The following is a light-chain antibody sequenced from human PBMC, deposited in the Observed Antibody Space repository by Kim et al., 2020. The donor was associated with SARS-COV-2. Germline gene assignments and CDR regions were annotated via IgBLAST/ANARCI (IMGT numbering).Light chain of an antibody. CDR2: GAS. Sequence: VSVGDRVTITCRASQGISNFLAWYQQKPGKAPDLLIYGASALHSGVPSRFSGSGSGTEFTLTMSSLQPEDVASYYCQKYDSAPITFGQGTRLEIK. V-gene: IGKV1-27*01. J-gene: IGKJ5*01. CDR1: QGISNF. CDR3: QKYDSAPIT.